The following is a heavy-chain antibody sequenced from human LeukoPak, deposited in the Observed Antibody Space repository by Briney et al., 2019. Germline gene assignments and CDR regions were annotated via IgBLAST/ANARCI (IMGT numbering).Heavy chain of an antibody. V-gene: IGHV4-30-4*01. Sequence: SQTLSLTCTVSGGSISSGDYYWSWIRQPPGKGLEWIGYIHYSGSTYYNPSLKSRVTISVDTSKNQFSLKLSSVTAADTAVYYCARGRGSGSYYLFDYWGQGTLVTVSS. J-gene: IGHJ4*02. CDR2: IHYSGST. CDR3: ARGRGSGSYYLFDY. CDR1: GGSISSGDYY. D-gene: IGHD3-10*01.